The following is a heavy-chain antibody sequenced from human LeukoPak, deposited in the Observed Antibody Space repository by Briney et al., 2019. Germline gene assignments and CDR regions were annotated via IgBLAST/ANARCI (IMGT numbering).Heavy chain of an antibody. CDR2: ISTYNGNT. CDR1: VYTFNSYD. J-gene: IGHJ4*02. D-gene: IGHD3-3*01. V-gene: IGHV1-18*01. CDR3: ARVLRYDFWSAYYFDY. Sequence: ASVKVSCKASVYTFNSYDISWVRQAPGQGLEWMAWISTYNGNTNYALKVQGRATMTTDTSTSTAYIELRSLRSDDTAVYYCARVLRYDFWSAYYFDYWGQGTLVTVSS.